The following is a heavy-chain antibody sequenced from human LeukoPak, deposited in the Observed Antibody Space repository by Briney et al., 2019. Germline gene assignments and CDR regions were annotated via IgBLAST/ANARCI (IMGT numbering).Heavy chain of an antibody. Sequence: PSETLSLTCTASGGSISSSGYYWGWIRQPPGKGLEWIARINYSGTTYYNPSLKSRVTISEDRSKNQFSLKLSSVTAAATAVYSCARLRDGRWLLEYWGQGTLVTVSS. J-gene: IGHJ4*02. CDR1: GGSISSSGYY. V-gene: IGHV4-39*01. CDR2: INYSGTT. D-gene: IGHD5-24*01. CDR3: ARLRDGRWLLEY.